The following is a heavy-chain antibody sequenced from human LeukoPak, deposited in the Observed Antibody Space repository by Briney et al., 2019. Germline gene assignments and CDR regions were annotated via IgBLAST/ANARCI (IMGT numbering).Heavy chain of an antibody. J-gene: IGHJ4*02. D-gene: IGHD4-23*01. CDR2: ISSDGSTI. Sequence: AGSLRLSCAASGLTFSSYAWSWVRQAPGKGLEWLSYISSDGSTIYYAAPVKRRITISRANARHSLYLQMNSLSAEDTAEYYCIPQKGYGGNPLDYWGQGPLVTVSS. V-gene: IGHV3-48*04. CDR3: IPQKGYGGNPLDY. CDR1: GLTFSSYA.